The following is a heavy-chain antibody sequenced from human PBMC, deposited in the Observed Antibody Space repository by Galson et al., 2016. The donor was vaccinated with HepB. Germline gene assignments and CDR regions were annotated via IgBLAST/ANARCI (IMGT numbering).Heavy chain of an antibody. D-gene: IGHD3-16*01. CDR1: GFTVGNNF. Sequence: SLRLSCAASGFTVGNNFMSWVRQAPGKGLEWVSLIYSVGTPHYADSVKGRFTMSRDSSKTTLYLRMNSLRADDTAVYFCARDPGGGPTHGYWGQGTLVTVSS. J-gene: IGHJ4*02. CDR2: IYSVGTP. CDR3: ARDPGGGPTHGY. V-gene: IGHV3-66*01.